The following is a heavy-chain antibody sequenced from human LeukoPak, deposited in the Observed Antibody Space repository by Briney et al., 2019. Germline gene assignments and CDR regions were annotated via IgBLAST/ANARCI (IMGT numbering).Heavy chain of an antibody. D-gene: IGHD3-22*01. CDR1: GFTFSSYD. Sequence: GGSLRLSCEASGFTFSSYDMHWVRQAPGKGLVWVSRINSDGSSTSYADSVKGRLTISRDNAKNTLYLQMNSLRAEDTAVYYCARAMIVVSNQFDYWGQGTLVTVSS. J-gene: IGHJ4*02. CDR2: INSDGSST. V-gene: IGHV3-74*01. CDR3: ARAMIVVSNQFDY.